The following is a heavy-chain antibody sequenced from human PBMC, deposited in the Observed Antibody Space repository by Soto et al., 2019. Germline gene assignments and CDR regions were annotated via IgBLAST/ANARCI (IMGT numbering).Heavy chain of an antibody. CDR3: ARGGVGYCSSTSCHLYDFWNGYYWDDAFDI. Sequence: PSETLSLTCTVSGGSISSYYWSWIRQPAGKGLEWIGRIYTSGSTNYNPSLKSRVTMSVDTSKNQFSLKLSSVTAADTAVYYCARGGVGYCSSTSCHLYDFWNGYYWDDAFDIWGQGTMVTVSS. CDR1: GGSISSYY. J-gene: IGHJ3*02. CDR2: IYTSGST. D-gene: IGHD2-2*01. V-gene: IGHV4-4*07.